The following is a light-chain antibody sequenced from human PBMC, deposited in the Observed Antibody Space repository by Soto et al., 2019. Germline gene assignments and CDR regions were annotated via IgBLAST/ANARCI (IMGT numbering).Light chain of an antibody. V-gene: IGKV3-11*01. CDR3: QQRSNWPRT. Sequence: EIVLTQSPATLSLSPGERATLSCRASQSISSYLGWYQQKPGQAPRLLIYDAFNRATGIPARFSGSGSGTDFTLTIRSLEPEDFAVYYCQQRSNWPRTFGQGTRLEIK. J-gene: IGKJ2*01. CDR1: QSISSY. CDR2: DAF.